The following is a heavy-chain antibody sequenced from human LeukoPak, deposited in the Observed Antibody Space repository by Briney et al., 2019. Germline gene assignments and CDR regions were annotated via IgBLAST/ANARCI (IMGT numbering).Heavy chain of an antibody. CDR3: AKAPNQYFYYLDV. CDR1: GFTFKNYA. D-gene: IGHD1-14*01. V-gene: IGHV3-23*01. J-gene: IGHJ6*03. Sequence: GGSLRLSCAASGFTFKNYAMTWVRQTPGKGLEWVSDINYSGSSTYYADSVKGRFTISRDNAKNTLYLQMNSLRAEDTAIYYCAKAPNQYFYYLDVWGKGTTVTVSS. CDR2: INYSGSST.